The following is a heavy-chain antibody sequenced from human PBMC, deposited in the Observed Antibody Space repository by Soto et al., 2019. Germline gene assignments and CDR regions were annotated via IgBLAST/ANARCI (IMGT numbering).Heavy chain of an antibody. Sequence: SETLSLTCTVSGVSISSYYWNWIRQPPGKGLEWIGYIYYSGSTNYNPSLKSRVTMSVDTSKNQFSLKLSSVTAADTAVYYCARENCSGGSCYSNWFDPWGQGTLVTVSS. CDR3: ARENCSGGSCYSNWFDP. V-gene: IGHV4-59*01. CDR2: IYYSGST. D-gene: IGHD2-15*01. CDR1: GVSISSYY. J-gene: IGHJ5*02.